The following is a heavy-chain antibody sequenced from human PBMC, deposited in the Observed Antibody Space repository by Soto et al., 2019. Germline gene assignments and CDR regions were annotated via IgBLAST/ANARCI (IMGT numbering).Heavy chain of an antibody. CDR1: GFTFSSYA. V-gene: IGHV3-30-3*01. CDR3: ARDNSSSWPYYYYGMDV. J-gene: IGHJ6*02. Sequence: PGGSLRLSCAASGFTFSSYAMHWVRQAPGKGLEWVAVISYDGSNKYYADSVKGRFTISRDNSKNTLYLQMNSLRAEDTAVYYCARDNSSSWPYYYYGMDVWGQGTTVTVSS. CDR2: ISYDGSNK. D-gene: IGHD6-13*01.